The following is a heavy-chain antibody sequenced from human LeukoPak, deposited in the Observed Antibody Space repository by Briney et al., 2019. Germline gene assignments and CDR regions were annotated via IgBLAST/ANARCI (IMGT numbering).Heavy chain of an antibody. D-gene: IGHD3-22*01. V-gene: IGHV4-4*07. Sequence: SETLSLTCTVSGGSISSYYWSWIRQPAGKGLEWIGRIYTSGSTNYNPSLKSRVTMSVDTSKNQFSLKLSSVTAADTAAYYCARETAYYYDSSGYWTYYFDYWGQGTLVTVSS. CDR2: IYTSGST. CDR1: GGSISSYY. CDR3: ARETAYYYDSSGYWTYYFDY. J-gene: IGHJ4*02.